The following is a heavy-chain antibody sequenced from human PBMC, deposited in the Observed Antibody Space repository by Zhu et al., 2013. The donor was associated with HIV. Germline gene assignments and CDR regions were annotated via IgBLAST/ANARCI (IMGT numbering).Heavy chain of an antibody. CDR3: ARGGKAGSESYGMDV. V-gene: IGHV1-2*02. CDR2: INPNTGGT. J-gene: IGHJ6*02. CDR1: GYIFTGYY. Sequence: QVQLVQSGAEVKKPGASVKVSCKASGYIFTGYYMHWVRQAPGQGLEWMGWINPNTGGTNYPQKFQGRVTMTRDTSITTAYMELSWLRSDDTAVYYCARGGKAGSESYGMDVWGQGTNGHRLL. D-gene: IGHD3-10*01.